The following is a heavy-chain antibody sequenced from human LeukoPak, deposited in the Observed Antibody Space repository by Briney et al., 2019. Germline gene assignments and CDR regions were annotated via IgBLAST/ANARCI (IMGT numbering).Heavy chain of an antibody. CDR3: AKDMSDSSGYPDY. CDR2: ISWNSGSI. CDR1: GFTFDDYA. Sequence: GGSLRLSCAASGFTFDDYAMHWVRQAPGKGLEWVSGISWNSGSIGYADSVKGRFTISRDNAKNSLYLQMNSLRAEDTALYYCAKDMSDSSGYPDYWGQGTLVTVSS. J-gene: IGHJ4*02. V-gene: IGHV3-9*01. D-gene: IGHD3-22*01.